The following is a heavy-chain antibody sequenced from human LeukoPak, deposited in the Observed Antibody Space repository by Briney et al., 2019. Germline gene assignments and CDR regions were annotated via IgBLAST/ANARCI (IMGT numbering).Heavy chain of an antibody. CDR3: ARAPYTVTPFDY. D-gene: IGHD4-11*01. J-gene: IGHJ4*02. V-gene: IGHV4-39*07. CDR2: IYYSGST. Sequence: NPSETLSLTCTVSGGSISSSSYYWGWIRQPPGKGLEWIGSIYYSGSTYYNPSLKSRVTISVDTSKNQFSLKLSSVTAADTAVYYCARAPYTVTPFDYWGQGTLVTVSS. CDR1: GGSISSSSYY.